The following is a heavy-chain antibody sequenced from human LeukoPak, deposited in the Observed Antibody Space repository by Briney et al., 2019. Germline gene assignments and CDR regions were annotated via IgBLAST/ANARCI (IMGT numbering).Heavy chain of an antibody. CDR1: GFTFSGYA. CDR3: ARDASSIAARGSLDY. V-gene: IGHV3-30*01. J-gene: IGHJ4*02. D-gene: IGHD6-6*01. CDR2: ISYDGSNK. Sequence: GGSLRLSCAASGFTFSGYAMHWVRQAPGKGLEWVAVISYDGSNKYYADSVKGRFTISRDNSKNTLYLQMNSLRAEDTAVYYCARDASSIAARGSLDYWGQGTLVTVSS.